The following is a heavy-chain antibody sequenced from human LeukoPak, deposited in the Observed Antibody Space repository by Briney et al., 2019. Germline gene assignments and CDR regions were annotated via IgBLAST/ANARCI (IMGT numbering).Heavy chain of an antibody. D-gene: IGHD2-2*01. V-gene: IGHV3-11*06. CDR2: ISCSSTYI. Sequence: PGGSLRPSCAASGFTFSDYYMSWIRQAPGKGRVWASYISCSSTYIVYPDSVKRRLTISRDNAKNPVYLQMNSLSVEDTAVYYCARVSCSTTSCYDRAFDIWGQGTMVTVSS. J-gene: IGHJ3*02. CDR1: GFTFSDYY. CDR3: ARVSCSTTSCYDRAFDI.